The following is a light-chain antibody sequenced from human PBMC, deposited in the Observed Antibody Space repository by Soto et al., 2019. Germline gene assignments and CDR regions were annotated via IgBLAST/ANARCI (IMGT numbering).Light chain of an antibody. Sequence: IVLTQSPGTLSLSPGDRATLSCRASQSMSNSNLAWYQHKPGQAPRLLIYGASNRATGIPDRFSGSGSGTDFILSISGLEPEDFAVYYCQEFGSNFGGGTKVDIK. CDR3: QEFGSN. J-gene: IGKJ4*01. CDR1: QSMSNSN. V-gene: IGKV3-20*01. CDR2: GAS.